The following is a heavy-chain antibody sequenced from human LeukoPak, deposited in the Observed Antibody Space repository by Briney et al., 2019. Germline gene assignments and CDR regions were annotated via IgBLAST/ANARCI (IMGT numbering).Heavy chain of an antibody. D-gene: IGHD1-26*01. Sequence: GGSLRLSCAVSGFTIANHGMHWVRQAPGKGLEWVAMISHDGAAVYYGDSVKGRLTISRDNSNNTLYLQMNSLRAEDTAVYYCARVQFFGTYSEAFDIWGRGTMVTVSS. CDR2: ISHDGAAV. J-gene: IGHJ3*02. CDR1: GFTIANHG. V-gene: IGHV3-30*03. CDR3: ARVQFFGTYSEAFDI.